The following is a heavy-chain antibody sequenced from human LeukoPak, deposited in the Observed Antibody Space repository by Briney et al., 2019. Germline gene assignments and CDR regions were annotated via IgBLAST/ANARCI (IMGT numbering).Heavy chain of an antibody. CDR3: ARQSDDYGDY. J-gene: IGHJ4*02. CDR2: IYYTGNT. CDR1: GGSISSSTYY. Sequence: SETLSLTCTVSGGSISSSTYYWGWIRQPPGKGLEWIGSIYYTGNTYYNPSLKSRVTISVDTSKNQFSLKLSSVTAADTAVYYCARQSDDYGDYWGQGTLVTVSS. V-gene: IGHV4-39*01.